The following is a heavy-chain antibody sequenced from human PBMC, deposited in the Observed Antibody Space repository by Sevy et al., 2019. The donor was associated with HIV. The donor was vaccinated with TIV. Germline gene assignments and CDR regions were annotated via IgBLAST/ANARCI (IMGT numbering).Heavy chain of an antibody. CDR1: GGSISSYY. J-gene: IGHJ3*02. CDR3: ARGAIFGVVIISDAFDI. D-gene: IGHD3-3*01. V-gene: IGHV4-4*07. CDR2: IYTSGST. Sequence: SETLSLTCTVSGGSISSYYWSWIRQPAGKGLEWIGRIYTSGSTNYNPSLKSRVTMSVETSKNQFSLKLSSVTAADTAVYYCARGAIFGVVIISDAFDIWGQGTMVTVSS.